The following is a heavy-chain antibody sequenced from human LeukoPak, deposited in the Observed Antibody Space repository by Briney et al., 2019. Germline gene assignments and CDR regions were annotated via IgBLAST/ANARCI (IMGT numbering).Heavy chain of an antibody. CDR3: ARGLSSGYCGGDCYLYPATPADAFDI. Sequence: GGSLRLSCAASGFTFSSYVMHWVRQAPGKGLEWVAFMGYDGSNKYYADSVKGRFTISRDNAKNSLYLQMNSLRAEDTAVYYCARGLSSGYCGGDCYLYPATPADAFDIWGQGTMVTVS. J-gene: IGHJ3*02. CDR1: GFTFSSYV. CDR2: MGYDGSNK. V-gene: IGHV3-30*02. D-gene: IGHD2-21*02.